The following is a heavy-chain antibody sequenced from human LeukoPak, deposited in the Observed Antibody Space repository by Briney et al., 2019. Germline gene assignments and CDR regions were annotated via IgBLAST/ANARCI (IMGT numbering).Heavy chain of an antibody. CDR2: IGTAGDT. CDR1: GFTFSSYD. CDR3: AELGITMIGGV. V-gene: IGHV3-13*01. D-gene: IGHD3-10*02. J-gene: IGHJ6*04. Sequence: GGSLRLSCAASGFTFSSYDMHWVRQATGKGLEWVSAIGTAGDTYYPGSVKGRFTISRDNAKNSLYLQMNSLRAEDTAVYYCAELGITMIGGVWGKGTTVTISS.